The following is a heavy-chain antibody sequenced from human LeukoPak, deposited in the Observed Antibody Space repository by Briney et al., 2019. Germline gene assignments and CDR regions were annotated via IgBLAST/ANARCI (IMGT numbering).Heavy chain of an antibody. CDR1: GFTFSSYA. CDR2: ISGSGGST. D-gene: IGHD3-10*01. CDR3: ARRPSYGSYYFDY. V-gene: IGHV3-23*01. J-gene: IGHJ4*02. Sequence: GGSLRLSCAASGFTFSSYAMSWVRQAPGKGLEWVSAISGSGGSTYYADSVKGRFTISRDNSKNTLYLQMNSLRVEDTAVYYSARRPSYGSYYFDYWGQGTLVTVSS.